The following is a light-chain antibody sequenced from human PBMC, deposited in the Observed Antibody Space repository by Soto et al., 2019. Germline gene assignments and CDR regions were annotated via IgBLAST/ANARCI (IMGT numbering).Light chain of an antibody. J-gene: IGKJ5*01. V-gene: IGKV1-9*01. CDR1: QGISNY. CDR3: QQLTSYPIT. Sequence: DIQLSQSPSFLSASVGDRVTITCRASQGISNYLAWYQRKPGKAPKLLISTASILQNGDPSRFSGSGSGTEFTLTISSLQPEDFATYYCQQLTSYPITFGQGTRLEIK. CDR2: TAS.